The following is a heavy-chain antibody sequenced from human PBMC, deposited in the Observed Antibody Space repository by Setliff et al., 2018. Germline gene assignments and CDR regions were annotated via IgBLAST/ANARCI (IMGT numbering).Heavy chain of an antibody. Sequence: SETLSLTCTVSGGSIDSSFWNWIRQSPEKGLEWIGYKSTRGDTNSNPSLRSRLTMSMDTSRSQFSLKLNSVTAADTAVYYCARRWNFGPYGSGIHDGFDMWGQGTMVTVSS. CDR1: GGSIDSSF. D-gene: IGHD3-10*01. CDR2: KSTRGDT. V-gene: IGHV4-4*07. J-gene: IGHJ3*02. CDR3: ARRWNFGPYGSGIHDGFDM.